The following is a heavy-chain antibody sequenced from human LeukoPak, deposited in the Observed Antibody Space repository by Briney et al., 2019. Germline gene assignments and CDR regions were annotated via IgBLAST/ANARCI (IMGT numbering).Heavy chain of an antibody. D-gene: IGHD1-7*01. J-gene: IGHJ5*02. CDR1: GGSISSYY. V-gene: IGHV4-59*08. CDR3: ARLVSGNYGRFDP. CDR2: MYYSGST. Sequence: SETLSLTCTVSGGSISSYYWSWIRQPPGKGLEWIGYMYYSGSTNYNPSLKSRVTISVDTSKNQFSLKLSSVTAADTAVYYCARLVSGNYGRFDPWGQGTLVTVSS.